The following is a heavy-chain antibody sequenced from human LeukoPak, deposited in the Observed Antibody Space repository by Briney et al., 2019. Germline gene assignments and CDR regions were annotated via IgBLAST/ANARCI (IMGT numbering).Heavy chain of an antibody. CDR2: INPNSGGT. J-gene: IGHJ4*02. D-gene: IGHD5-12*01. V-gene: IGHV1-2*06. CDR3: ATDTVAGVPLH. CDR1: GYTFTGYY. Sequence: ASVKVSCKASGYTFTGYYMHWVRQAPGQGLEWMGRINPNSGGTNYAQKFQGRVTMTRDTSISTAYMELSSLRSEDTAVYYCATDTVAGVPLHWGQGTLVTVSS.